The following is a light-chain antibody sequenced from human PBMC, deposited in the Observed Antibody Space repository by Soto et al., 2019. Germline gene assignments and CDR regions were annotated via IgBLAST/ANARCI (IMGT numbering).Light chain of an antibody. CDR2: GNN. CDR1: GSSIGTNT. Sequence: SALTQPPSASGTPGQRVTISCSGSGSSIGTNTVNWYRQLPGTAPKLLIYGNNQRPSGVPDRFSGSKSGTSASLAISGLQSEDEAEYYCAAWDGSLNNVLFGGGTKVTV. J-gene: IGLJ2*01. V-gene: IGLV1-44*01. CDR3: AAWDGSLNNVL.